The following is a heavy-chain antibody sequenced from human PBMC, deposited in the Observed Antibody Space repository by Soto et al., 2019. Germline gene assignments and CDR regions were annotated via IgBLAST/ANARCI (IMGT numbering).Heavy chain of an antibody. CDR3: ARAESLYSSSWYGGGWFDP. CDR1: GASTSSRNW. V-gene: IGHV4-4*02. Sequence: SETLSLTCGVSGASTSSRNWWCWVRQSPAKGLEWIGEIYHAGTTNYNPSLKSRVTLSVDKSKNQFSLKLSSATAADTAVYYCARAESLYSSSWYGGGWFDPWGQGTLVTVSS. J-gene: IGHJ5*02. CDR2: IYHAGTT. D-gene: IGHD6-13*01.